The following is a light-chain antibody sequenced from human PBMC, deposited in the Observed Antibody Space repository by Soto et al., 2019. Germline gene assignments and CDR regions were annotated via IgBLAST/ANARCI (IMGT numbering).Light chain of an antibody. V-gene: IGKV1-6*01. CDR2: AAS. Sequence: AIQMTQSPSSLSASVGDRVTITCRASQGIRNDLDWFQQKPGKAPKLLIYAASNLQSRVPARFSGSGSGTDFTLTIISLQPEDFATYYCLQKYFYPFTFGPGTKVDIK. CDR3: LQKYFYPFT. J-gene: IGKJ3*01. CDR1: QGIRND.